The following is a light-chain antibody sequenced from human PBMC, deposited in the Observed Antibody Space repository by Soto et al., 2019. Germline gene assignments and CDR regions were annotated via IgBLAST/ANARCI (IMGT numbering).Light chain of an antibody. CDR3: RSYTSSSTYV. J-gene: IGLJ1*01. Sequence: QSLVTQPASVSGSPGQSITISCTGTSSDVGGYNYVSWYQQHPGKAPKLMIYEVSNRPSGVSNRFSGSKSGNTASLTISGLQAEDEADYYCRSYTSSSTYVFGTGTKVTVL. CDR1: SSDVGGYNY. CDR2: EVS. V-gene: IGLV2-14*01.